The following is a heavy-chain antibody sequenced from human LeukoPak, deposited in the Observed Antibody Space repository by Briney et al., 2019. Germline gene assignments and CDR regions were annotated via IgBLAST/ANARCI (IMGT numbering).Heavy chain of an antibody. CDR1: GFTFSSYA. V-gene: IGHV3-30-3*01. CDR3: ARVQRANTAIDY. J-gene: IGHJ4*02. D-gene: IGHD5-18*01. Sequence: PGGSLRLSYAASGFTFSSYAMHWVRQAPGKGLEWVAVISYDGSNKYYADSVKGRFTISRDNSKNTLYLQMNSLRAEDTAVYYCARVQRANTAIDYWGQGTLVTVSS. CDR2: ISYDGSNK.